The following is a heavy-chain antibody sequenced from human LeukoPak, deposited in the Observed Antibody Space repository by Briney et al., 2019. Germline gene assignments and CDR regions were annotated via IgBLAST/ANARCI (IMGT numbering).Heavy chain of an antibody. CDR2: NNPISGRT. CDR3: ARDSVATVAVINPCFDT. V-gene: IGHV1-2*02. Sequence: ASVKVSCKASGYKFTGNYMHWVRQAPGQGPEWMGWNNPISGRTSYAQKFVGRVTLTRNTSITTAYMELGSLTSDDTAVYYCARDSVATVAVINPCFDTWGQGTHVTVSS. J-gene: IGHJ5*02. CDR1: GYKFTGNY. D-gene: IGHD3-16*02.